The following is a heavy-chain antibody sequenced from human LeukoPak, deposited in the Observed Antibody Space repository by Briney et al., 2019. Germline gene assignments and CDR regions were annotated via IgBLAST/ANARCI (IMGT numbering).Heavy chain of an antibody. D-gene: IGHD5-12*01. Sequence: GGSLRLSCAASGFTFNSFAMHWVRQAPGKGLEWVAVIWYGGNNKYYADSVKGRFTISRDNSKNTLYLQMNSLRAEDTAVYYCAEDPTYSGYGDLDVWGKGTTVTVSS. J-gene: IGHJ6*04. CDR2: IWYGGNNK. CDR3: AEDPTYSGYGDLDV. V-gene: IGHV3-30*02. CDR1: GFTFNSFA.